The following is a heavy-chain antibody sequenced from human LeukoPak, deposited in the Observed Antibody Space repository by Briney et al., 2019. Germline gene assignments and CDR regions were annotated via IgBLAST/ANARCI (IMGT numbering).Heavy chain of an antibody. CDR2: IYTSGST. J-gene: IGHJ4*02. CDR1: GGSISSGSYY. CDR3: ARAEPPGMDGSTKTDFDY. D-gene: IGHD1-14*01. V-gene: IGHV4-61*02. Sequence: PSQTLSLTCTVSGGSISSGSYYWSWIRQPAGKGLEWIGRIYTSGSTNYNPSLKSRVTISVDTSKNQFSLKLSSVTAADTAVYYCARAEPPGMDGSTKTDFDYWGQGTLVTVSS.